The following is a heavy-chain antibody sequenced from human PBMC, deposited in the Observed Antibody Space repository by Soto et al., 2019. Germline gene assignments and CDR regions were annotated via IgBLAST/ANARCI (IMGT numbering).Heavy chain of an antibody. CDR1: GGSIHNYY. Sequence: QVQLQESGPGLVKPSEPLSLTCTVSGGSIHNYYWSWIRQPPGKTLEWLGYVYYTGTTIYNPSLERRVAISVDMSKNHFSLRLTSVTAADTAVYYCARAGLWFGDFEHWGQGARVIVSS. D-gene: IGHD3-10*01. J-gene: IGHJ4*02. CDR3: ARAGLWFGDFEH. CDR2: VYYTGTT. V-gene: IGHV4-59*01.